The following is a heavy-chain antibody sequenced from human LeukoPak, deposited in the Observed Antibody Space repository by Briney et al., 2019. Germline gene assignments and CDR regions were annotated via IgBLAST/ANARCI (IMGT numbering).Heavy chain of an antibody. CDR2: INHSGST. D-gene: IGHD4-17*01. Sequence: SETLSLTCAVYGGSFSGYYWSWIRQPPGKGLEWIGEINHSGSTNYNPSLKSRVTISVDTSKNQFSLKLSSVTAADTAVYYCARDWGVTTPYYFDYWGQGTLVTVSS. CDR1: GGSFSGYY. V-gene: IGHV4-34*01. CDR3: ARDWGVTTPYYFDY. J-gene: IGHJ4*02.